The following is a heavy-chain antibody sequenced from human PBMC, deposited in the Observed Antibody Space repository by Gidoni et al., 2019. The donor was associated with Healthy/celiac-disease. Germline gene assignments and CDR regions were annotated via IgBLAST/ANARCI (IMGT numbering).Heavy chain of an antibody. D-gene: IGHD3-10*01. J-gene: IGHJ6*02. CDR2: IDPSDSYT. CDR1: GYSFTSYW. Sequence: EVQPVQSGPAVKKPGESLRISCKGSGYSFTSYWISWGRQMPGKGLEWMGRIDPSDSYTNYSPSFQGHVTISADKSISTAYLQWSSLKASDTAMYYCARLSGTAPSYLYYGMDVWGQGTTVTVSS. V-gene: IGHV5-10-1*03. CDR3: ARLSGTAPSYLYYGMDV.